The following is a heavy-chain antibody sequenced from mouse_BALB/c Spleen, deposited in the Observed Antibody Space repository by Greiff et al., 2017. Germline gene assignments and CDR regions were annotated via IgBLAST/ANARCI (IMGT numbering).Heavy chain of an antibody. CDR1: GFSLTSYG. J-gene: IGHJ3*01. CDR3: ARGEYDGYSFAY. Sequence: VKLVESGPGLVAPSQSLSITCTVSGFSLTSYGVHWVRQPPGKGLEWLGVIWAGGSTNYNSALMSRLSISKDNSKSQVFLKMNSLQTDDTAMYYCARGEYDGYSFAYWGQGTLVTVSA. D-gene: IGHD2-3*01. CDR2: IWAGGST. V-gene: IGHV2-9*02.